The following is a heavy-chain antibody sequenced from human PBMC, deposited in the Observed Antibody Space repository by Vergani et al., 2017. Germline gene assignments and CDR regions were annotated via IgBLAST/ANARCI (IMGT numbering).Heavy chain of an antibody. CDR2: IYYSGST. V-gene: IGHV4-31*03. Sequence: QVQLQESGPGLVKPSQTLSLTCTVSGGSISSGGYYWSWIRQHPGKGLEWIGYIYYSGSTYYNPSLKSRVTISVDTSKNQFSLKLSSVTAADTAVYYCARGLIQSYGGGDCYKSIFDYWGQGTLVTVSS. J-gene: IGHJ4*02. CDR1: GGSISSGGYY. D-gene: IGHD2-21*02. CDR3: ARGLIQSYGGGDCYKSIFDY.